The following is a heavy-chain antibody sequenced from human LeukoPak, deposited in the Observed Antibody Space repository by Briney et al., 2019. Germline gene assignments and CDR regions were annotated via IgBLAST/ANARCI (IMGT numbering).Heavy chain of an antibody. CDR3: ARDRGIAAAAHYYGMDV. V-gene: IGHV1-18*01. Sequence: ASVKVSCKASGYTFTSYGISWVRQAPGQGPEWMGWISAYYGNTNYAQKLQGRVTMTTDTSTSTAYMELRSLRSDDTAVYYCARDRGIAAAAHYYGMDVWGQGTTVTVSS. CDR2: ISAYYGNT. D-gene: IGHD6-13*01. J-gene: IGHJ6*02. CDR1: GYTFTSYG.